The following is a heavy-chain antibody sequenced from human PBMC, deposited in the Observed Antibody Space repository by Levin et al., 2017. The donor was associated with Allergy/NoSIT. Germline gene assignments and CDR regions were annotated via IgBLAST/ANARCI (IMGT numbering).Heavy chain of an antibody. CDR2: MNPKSGKR. CDR3: ARVWGSVDY. V-gene: IGHV1-8*01. CDR1: GYSFTSLD. Sequence: ASVKVSCKTSGYSFTSLDINWVRQAAGQGLEWMGWMNPKSGKRGYAQKFQGRVTMTGNAAISTAYMELNGLRSEDTAVYYCARVWGSVDYWGQGTLVTVSS. D-gene: IGHD3-16*01. J-gene: IGHJ4*02.